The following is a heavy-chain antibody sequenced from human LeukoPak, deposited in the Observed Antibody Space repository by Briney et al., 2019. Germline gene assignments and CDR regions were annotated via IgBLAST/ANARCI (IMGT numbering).Heavy chain of an antibody. Sequence: SLRLSCAASGFTFDDYAMHWVRQAPGKGLEWVSGISWNSGSIGYADSVKGRFTISRDNAKNSLYLQMNSLRAEDTALYYCAKGSRWHNYFDYWGQGTLVTVSS. CDR1: GFTFDDYA. D-gene: IGHD5-24*01. CDR3: AKGSRWHNYFDY. V-gene: IGHV3-9*01. CDR2: ISWNSGSI. J-gene: IGHJ4*02.